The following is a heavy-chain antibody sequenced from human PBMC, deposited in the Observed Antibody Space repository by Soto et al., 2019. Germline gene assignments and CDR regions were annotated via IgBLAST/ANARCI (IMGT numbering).Heavy chain of an antibody. CDR3: ARLGDCISTSCFHYYYGMDV. V-gene: IGHV5-51*01. Sequence: GESLQISGTGSGYKFTRYWIGWVRQMPGKGLEWMGIIYPGDSDTRYSPSFQGQVTISADKSISTAYLQWSSLKASDTAMYYCARLGDCISTSCFHYYYGMDVWGQGTTVTVSS. CDR1: GYKFTRYW. D-gene: IGHD2-2*01. J-gene: IGHJ6*02. CDR2: IYPGDSDT.